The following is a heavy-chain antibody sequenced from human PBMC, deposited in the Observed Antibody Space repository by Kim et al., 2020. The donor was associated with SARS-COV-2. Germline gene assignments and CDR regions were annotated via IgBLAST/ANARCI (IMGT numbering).Heavy chain of an antibody. Sequence: YYDDSVKGRFTIARDNAKNSLYLQRNSLRGVDTGVYYCVRVRWVGAFEIWGQGTMVTVTS. D-gene: IGHD1-26*01. CDR3: VRVRWVGAFEI. J-gene: IGHJ3*02. V-gene: IGHV3-48*01.